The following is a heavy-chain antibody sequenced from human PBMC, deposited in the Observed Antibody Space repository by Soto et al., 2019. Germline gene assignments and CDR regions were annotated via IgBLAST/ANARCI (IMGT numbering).Heavy chain of an antibody. V-gene: IGHV4-59*05. CDR1: GGSISSYY. CDR2: IYYSGST. J-gene: IGHJ3*02. Sequence: PSETLSLTCTVSGGSISSYYWSWIRQPPGKGLEWIGSIYYSGSTYYNPSLKSRVTISVDTSKNQFSLKLSSVTAADTAVYYCARLPSTAGDAFDIWGQGTMVTVSS. D-gene: IGHD2-2*01. CDR3: ARLPSTAGDAFDI.